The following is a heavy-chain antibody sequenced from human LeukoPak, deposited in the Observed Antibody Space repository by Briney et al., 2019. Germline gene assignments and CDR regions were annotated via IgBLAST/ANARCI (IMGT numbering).Heavy chain of an antibody. CDR2: INHSGST. CDR3: ARAKVGATLGPVDY. V-gene: IGHV4-34*01. CDR1: GGSFSGYY. D-gene: IGHD1-26*01. Sequence: SETLSLTCAVYGGSFSGYYWSWIRRPPGKGLEWIGEINHSGSTNYNPSLKSRVTISVDTSKNQFSLKLSSVTAADTAVYYCARAKVGATLGPVDYWGQGTLVTVSS. J-gene: IGHJ4*02.